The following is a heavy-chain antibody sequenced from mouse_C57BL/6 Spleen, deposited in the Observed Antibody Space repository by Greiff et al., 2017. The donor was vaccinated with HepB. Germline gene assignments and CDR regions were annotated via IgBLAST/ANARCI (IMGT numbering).Heavy chain of an antibody. V-gene: IGHV5-4*01. CDR3: AREKGHYDGSSHEYFDV. Sequence: EVQLVESGGGLVKPGGSLKLSCAASGFTFSSYAMSWVRQTPEKRLEWVATISAGGSYTYYPDNVKGRFTISRDNAKNNLYLQMSHLKSEDTAMYYCAREKGHYDGSSHEYFDVWGTGTTVTVSS. CDR1: GFTFSSYA. J-gene: IGHJ1*03. CDR2: ISAGGSYT. D-gene: IGHD1-1*01.